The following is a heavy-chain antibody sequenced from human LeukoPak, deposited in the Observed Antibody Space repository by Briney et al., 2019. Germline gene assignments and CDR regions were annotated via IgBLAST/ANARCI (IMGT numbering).Heavy chain of an antibody. CDR2: IYYSGST. Sequence: SETLSLTCTVSGGSTSSSSYYWGWLRQPPGKGLEWIGSIYYSGSTYHNPSLKSRVTISVDTSKNQFSLKLSSVTAADTAVYYCARDATYYDILTGYRRAYYFDYWGQGTLVTVSS. V-gene: IGHV4-39*07. J-gene: IGHJ4*02. CDR1: GGSTSSSSYY. D-gene: IGHD3-9*01. CDR3: ARDATYYDILTGYRRAYYFDY.